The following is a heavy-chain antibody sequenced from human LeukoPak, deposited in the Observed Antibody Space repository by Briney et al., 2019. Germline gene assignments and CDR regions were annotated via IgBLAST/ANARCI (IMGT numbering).Heavy chain of an antibody. CDR1: GFTFSTSG. V-gene: IGHV3-33*06. J-gene: IGHJ4*02. CDR2: IWSDGNNE. CDR3: ANHYYDSRGYYHFDC. D-gene: IGHD3-22*01. Sequence: GRSLSLSCAASGFTFSTSGMHWVRQAPGKGLEWVAVIWSDGNNEHYADSVKGRFTISRDNSKNTLYLQMNSLRAEDTAVYYCANHYYDSRGYYHFDCWGQGTLVTVSS.